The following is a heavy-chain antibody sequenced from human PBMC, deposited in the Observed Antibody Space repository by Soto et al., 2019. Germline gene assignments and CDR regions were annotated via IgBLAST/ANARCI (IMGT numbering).Heavy chain of an antibody. Sequence: SETLSLTCAVSGYSISSSNWWGWIRQPPGKGLEWIGYIYYTGSTHYNPSLKSRVTISVDRSKNQFSLKLSSVTAADTAVYYCAGSGYYHNSGMDVWGQGTTVTVSS. CDR1: GYSISSSNW. J-gene: IGHJ6*02. CDR3: AGSGYYHNSGMDV. D-gene: IGHD3-22*01. CDR2: IYYTGST. V-gene: IGHV4-28*01.